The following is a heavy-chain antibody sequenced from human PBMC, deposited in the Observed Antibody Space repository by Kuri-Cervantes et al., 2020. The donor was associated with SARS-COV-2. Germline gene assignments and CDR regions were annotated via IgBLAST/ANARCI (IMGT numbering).Heavy chain of an antibody. CDR2: ISYDGSNK. CDR3: ANDGGDTVLLFGY. D-gene: IGHD5-18*01. J-gene: IGHJ4*02. CDR1: GFTFSSYA. Sequence: GESLEISCAASGFTFSSYAMHWVRQAPGKGLEWVAVISYDGSNKYYADSVKGRFTISRDNSKNTLYLQMNSLRAEDTAVYYCANDGGDTVLLFGYWGQGTLVTVSS. V-gene: IGHV3-30-3*02.